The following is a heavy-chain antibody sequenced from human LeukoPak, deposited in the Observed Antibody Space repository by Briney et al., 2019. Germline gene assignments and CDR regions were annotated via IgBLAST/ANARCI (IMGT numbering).Heavy chain of an antibody. Sequence: SETLSPTCSASGASVTSGGFYWGWLRQPPGKGLEWIATVYYTGSSYYNPSLKSRVTISIDTSKNQFSLNLRSVIAADTALYYCARHSGSGSLSRPFDPWGQGTLVTVSS. J-gene: IGHJ5*02. V-gene: IGHV4-39*01. CDR1: GASVTSGGFY. D-gene: IGHD3-10*01. CDR3: ARHSGSGSLSRPFDP. CDR2: VYYTGSS.